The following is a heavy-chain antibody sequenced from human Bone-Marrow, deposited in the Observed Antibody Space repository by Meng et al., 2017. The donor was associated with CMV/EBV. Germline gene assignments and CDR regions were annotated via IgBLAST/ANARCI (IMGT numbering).Heavy chain of an antibody. J-gene: IGHJ4*02. V-gene: IGHV3-30*02. CDR2: IRYDGSNK. CDR1: GFTFSSYG. CDR3: ARGQKADY. Sequence: GESLKISCAASGFTFSSYGMHWVRQAPGKGLEWVAFIRYDGSNKYYADSVKGRFTISRDNAKNSLYLQMNSLRAEDTAVYYCARGQKADYWGQGTLVTVSS.